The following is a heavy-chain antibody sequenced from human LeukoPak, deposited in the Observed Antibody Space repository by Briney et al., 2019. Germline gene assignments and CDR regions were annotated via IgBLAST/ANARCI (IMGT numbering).Heavy chain of an antibody. D-gene: IGHD3-10*01. CDR1: GFTFDDYA. CDR3: AKDIQGWFGELFDY. V-gene: IGHV3-9*01. CDR2: ISRNSGSI. J-gene: IGHJ4*02. Sequence: GGSLRLSCAASGFTFDDYAMHWVRQAPGKGLEWVSGISRNSGSIGYADSVKGRFTISRDNAKNSLYLQMNSLRAEDTALYYCAKDIQGWFGELFDYWGQGTLVTVSS.